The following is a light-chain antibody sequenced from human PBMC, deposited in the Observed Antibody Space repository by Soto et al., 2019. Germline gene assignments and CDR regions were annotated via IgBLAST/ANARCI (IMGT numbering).Light chain of an antibody. V-gene: IGKV3-15*01. CDR2: GAS. CDR3: QQYNNWPPLT. CDR1: QSVRSN. Sequence: EVVMTQSPATLSVSPGESVTLSCRASQSVRSNLAWYLQKPGQAPRLLIYGASTRATGIPARFSGSGSGTEFTLTISSLQSEDFAVYYCQQYNNWPPLTFGGGTKVEIK. J-gene: IGKJ4*01.